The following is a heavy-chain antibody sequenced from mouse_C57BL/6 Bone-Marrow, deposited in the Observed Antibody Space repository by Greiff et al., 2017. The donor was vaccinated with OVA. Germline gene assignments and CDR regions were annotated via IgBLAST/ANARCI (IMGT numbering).Heavy chain of an antibody. D-gene: IGHD4-1*01. CDR1: GYTFTSYW. J-gene: IGHJ1*03. CDR3: ARKAGTRYFDV. CDR2: IDPSDSYT. Sequence: QVQLQQPGAELVMPGASVKLSCKASGYTFTSYWMHWVKQRPGQGLEWIGEIDPSDSYTNYNQKFKGKSTLTVDKSSSTAYMQLSSLTSDDSAVYYCARKAGTRYFDVWGTGTTVTVSS. V-gene: IGHV1-69*01.